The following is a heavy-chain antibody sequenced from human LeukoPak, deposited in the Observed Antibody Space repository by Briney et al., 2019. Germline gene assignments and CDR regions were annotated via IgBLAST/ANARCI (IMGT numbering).Heavy chain of an antibody. CDR1: GYTFTSYG. CDR3: ASRNYYDSSGYYYNEDY. V-gene: IGHV1-18*01. D-gene: IGHD3-22*01. CDR2: ISAYNGNT. J-gene: IGHJ4*02. Sequence: ASVKVSCKASGYTFTSYGISWVRQAPGQGLEWMGWISAYNGNTNYAQKLQGRVTMTTDTSTSTAYMELRSLRSEDTAVYYCASRNYYDSSGYYYNEDYWGQGTLVTVSS.